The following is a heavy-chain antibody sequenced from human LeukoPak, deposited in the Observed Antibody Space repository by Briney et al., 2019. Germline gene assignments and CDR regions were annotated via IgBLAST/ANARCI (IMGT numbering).Heavy chain of an antibody. CDR1: GGTFSSYA. CDR2: IIPIFGTA. V-gene: IGHV1-69*01. CDR3: ARARERFGELICYYYYYMDV. Sequence: GSSVKVSCKASGGTFSSYAISWVRQAPGQGLEWMGGIIPIFGTANYAQKFQGRVTITADESTSTAYMELSSLRSEDTAVYYCARARERFGELICYYYYYMDVWGKGTTVTVSS. J-gene: IGHJ6*03. D-gene: IGHD3-10*01.